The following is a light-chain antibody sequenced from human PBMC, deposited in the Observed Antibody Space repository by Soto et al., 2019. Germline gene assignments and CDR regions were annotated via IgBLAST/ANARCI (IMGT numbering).Light chain of an antibody. J-gene: IGKJ2*01. CDR2: GTS. Sequence: EIVLTQSPDTLSLSPGERATLSCRASQSFSSNYLVWYQQKPGQAPRLLLYGTSNRATGIPDRFNGSRSGTDFILTISRLEPEDFAVYWCQQYGNSPQTFGQGTKLEIK. CDR3: QQYGNSPQT. CDR1: QSFSSNY. V-gene: IGKV3-20*01.